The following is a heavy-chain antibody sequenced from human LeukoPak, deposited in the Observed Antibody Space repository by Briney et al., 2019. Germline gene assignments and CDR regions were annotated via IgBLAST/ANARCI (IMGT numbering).Heavy chain of an antibody. CDR3: AELGITMIGGV. CDR1: GFTFSSYE. D-gene: IGHD3-10*02. J-gene: IGHJ6*04. V-gene: IGHV3-48*03. CDR2: ISSSGSTI. Sequence: GGTLRLSCAASGFTFSSYEMNWVRQAPGKGLEWVSYISSSGSTIYYADSVKGRFTISRDNAKNSLYLQMNSLRAEDTVVYYCAELGITMIGGVWGKGTTVTISS.